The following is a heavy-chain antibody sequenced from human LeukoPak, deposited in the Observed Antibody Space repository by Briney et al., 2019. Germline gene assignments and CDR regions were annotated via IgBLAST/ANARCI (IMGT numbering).Heavy chain of an antibody. D-gene: IGHD6-13*01. V-gene: IGHV4-34*01. CDR2: INHSGST. Sequence: PSETLSLTCAVYGWSFSGYYWSWIRQPPGKGLEWIGEINHSGSTNYNPSLKSRVTISVDTSKNQFSLKLSSVTAADTAVYYCARDPYSSSWVRAHYYYYGMDVWGQGTTVTVSS. J-gene: IGHJ6*02. CDR3: ARDPYSSSWVRAHYYYYGMDV. CDR1: GWSFSGYY.